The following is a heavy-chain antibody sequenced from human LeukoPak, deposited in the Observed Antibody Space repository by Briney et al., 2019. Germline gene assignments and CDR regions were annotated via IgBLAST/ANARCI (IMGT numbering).Heavy chain of an antibody. CDR1: GYTFTSYG. CDR3: ARLGYCSSTSCPDAFDI. D-gene: IGHD2-2*01. CDR2: MNPNSGNT. J-gene: IGHJ3*02. V-gene: IGHV1-8*03. Sequence: ASVKVSCKASGYTFTSYGINWVRQATGQGLEWMGWMNPNSGNTGYAQKFQGRVTITRNTSISTAYMELSSLRSEDTAVYYCARLGYCSSTSCPDAFDIWGQGTMVTVSS.